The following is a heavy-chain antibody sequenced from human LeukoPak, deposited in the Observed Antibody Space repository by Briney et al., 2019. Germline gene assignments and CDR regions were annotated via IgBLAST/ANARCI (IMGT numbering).Heavy chain of an antibody. CDR1: GGSISSYY. CDR3: ARVYYGSGTLGAGDC. J-gene: IGHJ4*02. CDR2: IYYSGST. Sequence: SETLSLTCTVSGGSISSYYWSWIRQPPGKGLEWIGYIYYSGSTNYNPSLKSRVTISVDTSKNQFSLKLSSVTAADTAVYYCARVYYGSGTLGAGDCWGQGTLVTVSS. V-gene: IGHV4-59*12. D-gene: IGHD3-10*01.